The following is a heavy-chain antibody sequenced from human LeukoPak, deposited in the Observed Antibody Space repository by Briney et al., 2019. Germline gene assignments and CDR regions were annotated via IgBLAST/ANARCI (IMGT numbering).Heavy chain of an antibody. CDR2: IKEDGSKQ. J-gene: IGHJ4*02. V-gene: IGHV3-7*01. Sequence: TGGSLRLSWAASGFSFRSHWMSWVRQATGKGLEWLANIKEDGSKQYYVDSAKGRFTISRDNSKNTLYLQMNSLRAEDTAVYYCARDRVHYDILTGYYHWGQGTLVTVSS. CDR1: GFSFRSHW. D-gene: IGHD3-9*01. CDR3: ARDRVHYDILTGYYH.